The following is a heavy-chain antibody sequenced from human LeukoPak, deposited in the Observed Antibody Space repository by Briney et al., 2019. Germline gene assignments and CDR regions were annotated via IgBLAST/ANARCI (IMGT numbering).Heavy chain of an antibody. CDR2: IYWDDDK. J-gene: IGHJ4*02. V-gene: IGHV2-5*02. CDR3: AHSSDLYDSSGSYPYYFDY. D-gene: IGHD3-22*01. CDR1: GFSLSTSGVG. Sequence: SGPTLVNPTQTLTLTCTFSGFSLSTSGVGVGWIRQPPGKALEWLALIYWDDDKRYSPSLKSRLTITKDTSKNQVVLIMTNMDPVDTATYYCAHSSDLYDSSGSYPYYFDYWGQGTLVTVSS.